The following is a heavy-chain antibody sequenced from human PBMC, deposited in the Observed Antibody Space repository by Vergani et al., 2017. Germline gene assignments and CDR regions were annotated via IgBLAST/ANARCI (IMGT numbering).Heavy chain of an antibody. J-gene: IGHJ4*02. CDR3: AKDPSTYYDYVWGSYIPNFDY. Sequence: EVQLVQSGAEVKKPGESLKISCKGSGYSFTSYWIGWVRQMPGKGLEWMGIIYPGDSDTRYSPSFQGQVTISADKSISTAYLQWSSLKASDTAMYYCAKDPSTYYDYVWGSYIPNFDYWGQGTLVTVSS. CDR2: IYPGDSDT. CDR1: GYSFTSYW. V-gene: IGHV5-51*01. D-gene: IGHD3-16*01.